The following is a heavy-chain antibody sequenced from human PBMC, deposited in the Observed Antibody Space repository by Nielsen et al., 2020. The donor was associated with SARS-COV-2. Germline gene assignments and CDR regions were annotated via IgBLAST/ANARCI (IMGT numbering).Heavy chain of an antibody. CDR3: ATDLFIAAPSYYYYGMDV. D-gene: IGHD6-6*01. CDR2: ISYDGSNK. V-gene: IGHV3-30*04. Sequence: WIRQPPGKGLEWVAVISYDGSNKYYADSVKGRFTISRDNSKNTLHLQMNSLRAEDTAVYYCATDLFIAAPSYYYYGMDVWGQGTTVTVSS. J-gene: IGHJ6*02.